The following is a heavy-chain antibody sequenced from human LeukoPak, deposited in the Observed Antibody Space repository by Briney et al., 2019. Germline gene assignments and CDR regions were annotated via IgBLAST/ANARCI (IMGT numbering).Heavy chain of an antibody. CDR1: GGSISSGSYY. CDR3: ARGALYTMVRGAKDY. V-gene: IGHV4-61*02. CDR2: IYTSGST. Sequence: PSETLSLTCTVSGGSISSGSYYWSWIRQPAGKGLEWIGRIYTSGSTNYNPSLKSRVTISVDTSKNQFSLKLSSVTAADTAVYYCARGALYTMVRGAKDYWGQGTLVTVSS. J-gene: IGHJ4*02. D-gene: IGHD3-10*01.